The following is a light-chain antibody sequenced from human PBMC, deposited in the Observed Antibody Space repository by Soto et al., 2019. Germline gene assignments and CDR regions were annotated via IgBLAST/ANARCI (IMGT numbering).Light chain of an antibody. CDR3: QQGHNWPLT. J-gene: IGKJ2*01. CDR1: QIIISE. V-gene: IGKV3-15*01. CDR2: GAS. Sequence: ELVIRHSQPPLPLPPGRGAALSGRASQIIISELAWYQQKPGQPPRLLIYGASTRATGVPARFTGSESGSEFTLTISGLQSEDFAVYYCQQGHNWPLTFGQGTRLEI.